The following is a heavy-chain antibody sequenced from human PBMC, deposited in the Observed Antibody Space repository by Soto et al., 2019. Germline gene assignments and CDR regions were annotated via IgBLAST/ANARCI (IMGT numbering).Heavy chain of an antibody. V-gene: IGHV3-48*01. Sequence: GGSLRLSYAASGFTFSSHNINWVRQAPGKGLEWVSYINGGSSTIDYADSVKGRFTTSRDNAKNSLYLQMNSLRVEDTAVYYCAREHCSGGVCYVAFDIWGQGTMVTVSS. J-gene: IGHJ3*02. D-gene: IGHD2-15*01. CDR1: GFTFSSHN. CDR3: AREHCSGGVCYVAFDI. CDR2: INGGSSTI.